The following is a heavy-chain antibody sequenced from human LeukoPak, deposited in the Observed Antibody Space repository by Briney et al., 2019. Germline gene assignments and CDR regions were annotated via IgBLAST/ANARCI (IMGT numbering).Heavy chain of an antibody. CDR3: ATAAGYSYGDGAFDI. CDR2: ISYDGSNK. CDR1: GFTFSSYG. J-gene: IGHJ3*02. Sequence: PGRSLRLSCAASGFTFSSYGMHWVRQAPGKGLEWVAVISYDGSNKYYADSVKGRFTISRDNSKNTLYLQMNSLRAEDTAVYYCATAAGYSYGDGAFDIWGQGTMVTVSS. V-gene: IGHV3-30*03. D-gene: IGHD4-17*01.